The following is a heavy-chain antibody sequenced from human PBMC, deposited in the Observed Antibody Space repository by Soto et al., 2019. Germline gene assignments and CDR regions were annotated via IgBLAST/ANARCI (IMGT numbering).Heavy chain of an antibody. CDR3: ARLKMDNWNYSSGWFDP. J-gene: IGHJ5*02. V-gene: IGHV4-39*01. CDR1: GGSISSSSYY. CDR2: IYYSGST. Sequence: PSETLSLTCTVSGGSISSSSYYWGWIRQPPGKGLEWIGSIYYSGSTYYNPSLKSRVTISVDTSKNQFSLKLSSVTAADTAVYDCARLKMDNWNYSSGWFDPWGQGTLVTVSS. D-gene: IGHD1-7*01.